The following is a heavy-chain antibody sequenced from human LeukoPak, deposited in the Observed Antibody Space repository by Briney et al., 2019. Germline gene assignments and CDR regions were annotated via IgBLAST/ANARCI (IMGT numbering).Heavy chain of an antibody. V-gene: IGHV4-39*01. Sequence: SETLSLTCTVSGGSISSSGYYWGWIRQPPGKGLEWIGSIYYSGSTYYNPSLKSRVTISVDTSKNQFSLKLGSVTAADTAVYYCARTVTAIAPWYFDYWGQGTPVTASS. CDR2: IYYSGST. D-gene: IGHD2-21*02. CDR1: GGSISSSGYY. J-gene: IGHJ4*02. CDR3: ARTVTAIAPWYFDY.